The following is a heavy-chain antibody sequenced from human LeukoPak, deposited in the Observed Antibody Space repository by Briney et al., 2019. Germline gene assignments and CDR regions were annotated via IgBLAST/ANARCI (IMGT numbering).Heavy chain of an antibody. J-gene: IGHJ6*03. D-gene: IGHD4-17*01. CDR2: ISPRSTTI. V-gene: IGHV3-11*04. Sequence: GGSLRLSCAASGFTFNDHYMTWIRQAPGKGLEWVSYISPRSTTIYYADYVKGRFTISRDNAKNSLYLQMNSLGAEDTAVYYCAREAYGGYVDDFYYYYYMDVWGKGTTVSVSS. CDR1: GFTFNDHY. CDR3: AREAYGGYVDDFYYYYYMDV.